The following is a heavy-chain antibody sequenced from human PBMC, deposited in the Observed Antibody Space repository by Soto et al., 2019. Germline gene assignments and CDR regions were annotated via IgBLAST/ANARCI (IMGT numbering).Heavy chain of an antibody. CDR3: SRLSLPDKPSSFDY. CDR2: IYLGDSDT. D-gene: IGHD6-6*01. Sequence: PGESLKISCKGSGFSFTTYWIGWVRQMYGKGMEWMGIIYLGDSDTRYSPSSQGQVTISADKSISTAYLQWSSPKASDTAMYYCSRLSLPDKPSSFDYWCPGTLVTGSS. V-gene: IGHV5-51*01. CDR1: GFSFTTYW. J-gene: IGHJ4*02.